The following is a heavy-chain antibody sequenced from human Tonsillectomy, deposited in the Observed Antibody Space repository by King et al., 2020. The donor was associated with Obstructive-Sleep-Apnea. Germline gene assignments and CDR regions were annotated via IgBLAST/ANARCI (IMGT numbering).Heavy chain of an antibody. V-gene: IGHV2-70*11. CDR2: IDWVDDK. CDR1: WFSLTTSGMF. Sequence: VTLKESGPALVKPTQTLTLTCSFSWFSLTTSGMFVRWIRQPPGKALECLARIDWVDDKDSTTSLKTRLTITKDSSKNQVVLTLTNMDPVDTATYYCARSCHYFDYWGQGILVTVSS. CDR3: ARSCHYFDY. J-gene: IGHJ4*02.